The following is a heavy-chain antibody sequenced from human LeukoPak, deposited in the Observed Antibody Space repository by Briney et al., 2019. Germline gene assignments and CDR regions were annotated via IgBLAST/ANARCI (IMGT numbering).Heavy chain of an antibody. CDR1: GFTFSGYG. CDR2: ISYDGSNK. Sequence: GGSLRLSCAASGFTFSGYGMHWVRQAPGKGLEWVAVISYDGSNKYYADSVKGRFTISRDNSKNTLYLQMNSLRAEDTAVYYCAKVWLGSGSYWGVDYWGQGTLVTVSS. D-gene: IGHD3-10*01. J-gene: IGHJ4*02. V-gene: IGHV3-30*18. CDR3: AKVWLGSGSYWGVDY.